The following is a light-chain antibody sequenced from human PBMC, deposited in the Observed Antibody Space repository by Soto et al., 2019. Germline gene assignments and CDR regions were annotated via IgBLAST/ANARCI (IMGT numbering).Light chain of an antibody. CDR2: EVT. CDR3: SSYTSSSTRV. CDR1: SSDIGAYDY. Sequence: QSALTQPASLSGSPGQSITISCTGTSSDIGAYDYVSWFQQHPGKAPKLVIYEVTNRPSGISNRFSGSKSGNTASLTISGLQAEDEADYYCSSYTSSSTRVFGTGTKVTVL. J-gene: IGLJ1*01. V-gene: IGLV2-14*01.